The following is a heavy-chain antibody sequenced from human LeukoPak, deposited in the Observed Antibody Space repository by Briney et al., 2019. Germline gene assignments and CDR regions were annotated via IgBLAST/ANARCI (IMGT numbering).Heavy chain of an antibody. J-gene: IGHJ4*02. CDR2: IRYDGNDK. D-gene: IGHD1-26*01. CDR3: AKDFIAMSDWEPLGY. V-gene: IGHV3-30*02. Sequence: PGGSLRLSCAASGFTFSSYGMHWVRQAPGKGLEWVAFIRYDGNDKYYADSVKGRFTISRDNSKNTLYLQMNSLRDEDTAVYYCAKDFIAMSDWEPLGYWGQGILVTVSS. CDR1: GFTFSSYG.